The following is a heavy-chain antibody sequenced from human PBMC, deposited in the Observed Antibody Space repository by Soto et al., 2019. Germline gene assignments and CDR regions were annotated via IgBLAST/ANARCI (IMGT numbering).Heavy chain of an antibody. CDR1: GYTFTSYG. J-gene: IGHJ6*02. CDR2: ISAYNGNT. Sequence: ASVKVSCKASGYTFTSYGISWVRQAPGQGLEWMGWISAYNGNTNYAQKLQGRVTMTTDTSTSTAYMELRSLRSDDTAVYYCARDPSGGYFWDYYYYGMDVWGQGTTVTVSS. D-gene: IGHD1-26*01. V-gene: IGHV1-18*04. CDR3: ARDPSGGYFWDYYYYGMDV.